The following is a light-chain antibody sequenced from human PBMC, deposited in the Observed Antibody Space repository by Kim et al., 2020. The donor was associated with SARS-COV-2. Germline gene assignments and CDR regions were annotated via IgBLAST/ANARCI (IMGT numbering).Light chain of an antibody. CDR2: NNI. CDR1: SANVGSHN. J-gene: IGLJ1*01. Sequence: QSVLTQPPSTSGTPGQRVTISCSGSSANVGSHNVNWYQQLPGTAPKLLIFNNIERPSGVPDRFSASKSGTSASLVITGLQSEDEADYYCTAWEASLNGFFVFGTGTKVTVL. V-gene: IGLV1-44*01. CDR3: TAWEASLNGFFV.